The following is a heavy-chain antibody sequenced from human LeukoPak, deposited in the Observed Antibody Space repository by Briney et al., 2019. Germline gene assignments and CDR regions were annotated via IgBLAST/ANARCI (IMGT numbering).Heavy chain of an antibody. J-gene: IGHJ4*02. CDR2: ISAYNGNT. CDR1: GYTFTSYG. D-gene: IGHD3-22*01. CDR3: AREVPYDSSRYYQPFDY. V-gene: IGHV1-18*01. Sequence: ASVKVSCKASGYTFTSYGISWVRQAPGQGLEWMGWISAYNGNTNYAQKLQGRVTMTTDTSSSTAYMELRRLRSDDTAVYYCAREVPYDSSRYYQPFDYWGQGTLVTVSS.